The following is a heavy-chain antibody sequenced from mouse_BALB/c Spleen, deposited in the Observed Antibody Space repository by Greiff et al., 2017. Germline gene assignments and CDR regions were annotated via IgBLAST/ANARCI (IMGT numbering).Heavy chain of an antibody. CDR1: GYTFTSYW. V-gene: IGHV1S81*02. D-gene: IGHD6-2*01. J-gene: IGHJ4*01. CDR2: INPSNGRT. CDR3: ARPYVSYAMDY. Sequence: QVQLQQPGAELVKPGASVKLSCKASGYTFTSYWMHWVKQRPGQGLEWIGEINPSNGRTNYNEKFKSKATLTVDKSSSTAYMQLSSLTSEDSAVYYCARPYVSYAMDYWGQGTSVTVSS.